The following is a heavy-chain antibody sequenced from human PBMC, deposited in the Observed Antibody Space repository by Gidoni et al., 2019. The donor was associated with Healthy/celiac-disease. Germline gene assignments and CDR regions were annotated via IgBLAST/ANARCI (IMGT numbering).Heavy chain of an antibody. V-gene: IGHV3-30-3*01. Sequence: QVQLVESGGGGVQPGRSLRLSWAAPGFPFSRYAMHWVRQAPGKGLEWVAVISYDGSNKYYAGSVKSRFTISRDNSKNTLYLQMNSLRAEDTAVYYCARDREGYGPPGPLDYWGQGTLVTVSS. CDR1: GFPFSRYA. CDR2: ISYDGSNK. D-gene: IGHD5-18*01. J-gene: IGHJ4*02. CDR3: ARDREGYGPPGPLDY.